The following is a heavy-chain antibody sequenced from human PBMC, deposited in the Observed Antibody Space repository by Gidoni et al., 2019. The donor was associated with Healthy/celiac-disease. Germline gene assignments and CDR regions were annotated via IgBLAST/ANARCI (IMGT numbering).Heavy chain of an antibody. V-gene: IGHV4-34*01. CDR3: ARGGYDLWSGYDTGNWFDP. CDR1: GGSFSGYY. CDR2: IKHSGRT. J-gene: IGHJ5*02. Sequence: QVQLQQWGAGLLKPSETLSLTCAVYGGSFSGYYWSWIRQPPGKGLEWIGEIKHSGRTHYNPSLKSRVTISVDTSKNQFSLKLSAVTAADTAVYDCARGGYDLWSGYDTGNWFDPWGQGTLVTVSS. D-gene: IGHD3-3*01.